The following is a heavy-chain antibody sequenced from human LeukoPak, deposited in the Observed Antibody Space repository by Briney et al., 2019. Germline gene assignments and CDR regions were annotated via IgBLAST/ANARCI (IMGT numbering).Heavy chain of an antibody. D-gene: IGHD6-19*01. J-gene: IGHJ4*02. V-gene: IGHV1-2*02. CDR1: GYTFTDYY. CDR3: ARALQSLVPYYFDY. CDR2: INPNTGGT. Sequence: ASVKVSCKAPGYTFTDYYLHWVRQAPGQGLEWMGWINPNTGGTDYAQNFQGRVALTRDTSISTAYMDLSSLTSDDTAVYYCARALQSLVPYYFDYWGQGTLVTVSS.